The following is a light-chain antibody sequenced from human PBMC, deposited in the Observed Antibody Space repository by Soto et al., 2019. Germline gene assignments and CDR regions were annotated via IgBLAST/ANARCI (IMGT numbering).Light chain of an antibody. CDR1: QRVSSNY. J-gene: IGKJ5*01. CDR3: QQYGTVPNT. Sequence: EILLTQSPCTLSLSPGERVTLSCRASQRVSSNYVAWYQQRPGQPPRLLIYSASRRANGIPERFSGSGSGTDFTLTLSRLESEDFAVYYCQQYGTVPNTFGQGTRLEIK. V-gene: IGKV3-20*01. CDR2: SAS.